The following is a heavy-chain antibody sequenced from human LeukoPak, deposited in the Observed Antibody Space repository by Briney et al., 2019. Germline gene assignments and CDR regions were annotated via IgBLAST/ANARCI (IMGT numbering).Heavy chain of an antibody. CDR1: GGSIGSSPYY. CDR3: ARAKMGYNLAYYYGMDV. D-gene: IGHD5-24*01. CDR2: VYYSGST. V-gene: IGHV4-39*01. Sequence: SETLSLTCTVSGGSIGSSPYYWAWIRQPPGKGLEWIGNVYYSGSTYYNPSLKSRVTISVDTSKNQFSLKLSSVTAADAAVYYCARAKMGYNLAYYYGMDVWGQGSTVTVSS. J-gene: IGHJ6*02.